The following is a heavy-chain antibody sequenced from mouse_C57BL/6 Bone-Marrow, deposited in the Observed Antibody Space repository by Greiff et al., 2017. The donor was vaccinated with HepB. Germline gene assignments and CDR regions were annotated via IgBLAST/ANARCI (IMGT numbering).Heavy chain of an antibody. CDR1: GYTFTDYY. V-gene: IGHV1-26*01. CDR3: GYGRDY. J-gene: IGHJ2*01. CDR2: INPNNGGT. D-gene: IGHD1-1*01. Sequence: EVQLQQSGPELVKPGASVKISCKASGYTFTDYYMNWVKQSHGKSLEWIGDINPNNGGTSYNQKFKGKATLTVDKSSSTAYMELRSLTSEDSAVYHCGYGRDYWGQGTTLTVSS.